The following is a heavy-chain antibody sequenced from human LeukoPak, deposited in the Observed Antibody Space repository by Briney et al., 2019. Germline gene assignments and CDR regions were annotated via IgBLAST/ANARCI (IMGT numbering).Heavy chain of an antibody. CDR1: GFTFSSYW. V-gene: IGHV3-74*01. J-gene: IGHJ4*02. D-gene: IGHD6-13*01. CDR2: INSNGSST. Sequence: PGGSLRLSCAASGFTFSSYWMRWVRQAPGKGLGWVSRINSNGSSTSYADSVKGRFTISRDNAKNTLYLQMNSLRAEDTAVYYCARGSSSSSWTFDYWGQGTLVTVSS. CDR3: ARGSSSSSWTFDY.